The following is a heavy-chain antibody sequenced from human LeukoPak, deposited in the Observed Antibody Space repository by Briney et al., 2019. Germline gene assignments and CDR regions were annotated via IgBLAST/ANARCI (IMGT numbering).Heavy chain of an antibody. Sequence: GSLRLSCAASGFPFWSYWMSWVPPAPGKGPEWVANMQPDGGEKYYVDSVKGRFTISRDNAKNSLYLQMNSLRAEDTAVYYCARETPYGSLTFDYWGQGTRVTVSS. D-gene: IGHD3-10*01. CDR2: MQPDGGEK. CDR1: GFPFWSYW. J-gene: IGHJ4*02. V-gene: IGHV3-7*03. CDR3: ARETPYGSLTFDY.